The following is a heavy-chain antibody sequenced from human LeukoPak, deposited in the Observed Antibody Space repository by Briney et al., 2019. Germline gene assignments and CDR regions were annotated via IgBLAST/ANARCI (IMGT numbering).Heavy chain of an antibody. Sequence: PGGSLRLSCAACGFTFSSYDMHWVRQATGKGLEWVSAIGTAGDTYHPGSVKGQFTISRENAKNSLYLQMNSLRAGDTAVYYCARVIVVVVAATFGPEHEYFQHWGQGTLVTVSS. CDR1: GFTFSSYD. V-gene: IGHV3-13*03. CDR3: ARVIVVVVAATFGPEHEYFQH. CDR2: IGTAGDT. J-gene: IGHJ1*01. D-gene: IGHD2-15*01.